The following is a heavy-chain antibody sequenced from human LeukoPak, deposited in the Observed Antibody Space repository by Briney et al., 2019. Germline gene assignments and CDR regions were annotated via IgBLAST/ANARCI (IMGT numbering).Heavy chain of an antibody. J-gene: IGHJ4*02. CDR2: INPNSGGT. Sequence: GASVKVSCKASGYTFTGYYMHWVRQAPGQGLEWMGWINPNSGGTNYAQKFQGRVTMTRDTSISTAYMELSRLRSDDTAVYYCASDSGYSGYDRMFSYWGQGTLVTVSS. CDR3: ASDSGYSGYDRMFSY. D-gene: IGHD5-12*01. CDR1: GYTFTGYY. V-gene: IGHV1-2*02.